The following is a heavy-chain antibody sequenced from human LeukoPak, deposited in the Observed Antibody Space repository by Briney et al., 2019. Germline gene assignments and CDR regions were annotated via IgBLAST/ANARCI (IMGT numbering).Heavy chain of an antibody. Sequence: EASVKVSCKASGYTFTGYDINWVRQATGQGLEWMGWMNPNSGNTGYAQKFQGRVTMTRNTSISTAYMELSSLRSEDTAVYYCARVSFGSAVAGPRVDYWGQGTLVTVSS. CDR2: MNPNSGNT. D-gene: IGHD6-19*01. CDR3: ARVSFGSAVAGPRVDY. V-gene: IGHV1-8*01. CDR1: GYTFTGYD. J-gene: IGHJ4*02.